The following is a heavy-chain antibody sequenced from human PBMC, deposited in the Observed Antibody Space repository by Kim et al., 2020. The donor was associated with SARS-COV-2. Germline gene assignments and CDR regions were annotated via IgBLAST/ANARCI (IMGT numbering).Heavy chain of an antibody. V-gene: IGHV3-11*05. CDR3: ARGDNWFDP. CDR2: SCT. Sequence: SCTNYANSVKGRFTISRDNAKNSLYLQMNSLRAEDTAVYYCARGDNWFDPWGQGTLVTVSS. J-gene: IGHJ5*02.